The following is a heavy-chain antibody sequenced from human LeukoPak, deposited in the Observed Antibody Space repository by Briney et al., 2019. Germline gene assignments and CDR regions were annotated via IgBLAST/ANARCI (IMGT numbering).Heavy chain of an antibody. CDR2: ISDDGTQK. Sequence: GMSLRLSCAASGFTFSNYGFHWVRQAPGKGLEWVAVISDDGTQKKYADSVKGPFTISRDSFKNTLYLQMDSLRADDTAVYYCAKAMEKNFDYWGQGTLVTVSS. J-gene: IGHJ4*02. D-gene: IGHD1-1*01. V-gene: IGHV3-30*18. CDR1: GFTFSNYG. CDR3: AKAMEKNFDY.